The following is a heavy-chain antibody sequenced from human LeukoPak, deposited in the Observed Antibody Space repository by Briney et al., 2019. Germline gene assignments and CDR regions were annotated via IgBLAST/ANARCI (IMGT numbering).Heavy chain of an antibody. CDR3: ASAAGPFDN. Sequence: GGSLRLSCAASGFSFSSYGMHWVRQAPGKGLEWVAVIWFDGSNKYYADSVKGRFTISRDNSKNTLYLQMNSLRAEDTAVYYCASAAGPFDNWGQGTLVTVSS. CDR1: GFSFSSYG. D-gene: IGHD6-13*01. V-gene: IGHV3-33*01. J-gene: IGHJ4*02. CDR2: IWFDGSNK.